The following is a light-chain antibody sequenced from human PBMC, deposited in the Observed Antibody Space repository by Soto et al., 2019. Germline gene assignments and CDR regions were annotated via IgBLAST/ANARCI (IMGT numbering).Light chain of an antibody. J-gene: IGLJ1*01. CDR3: CSYAGRYTYV. V-gene: IGLV2-11*01. CDR2: DVS. Sequence: QSALTQPASVSGSPGQSITLSCTGTSSDVGGHKYVSWYQHHPGKAPKLMIYDVSKRPAGVPDRFSGSKSGNTASLTISGLQTEDEADYYCCSYAGRYTYVFGTGTKVTVL. CDR1: SSDVGGHKY.